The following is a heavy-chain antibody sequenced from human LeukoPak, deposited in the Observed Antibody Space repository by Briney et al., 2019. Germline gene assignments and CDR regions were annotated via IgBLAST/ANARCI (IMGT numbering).Heavy chain of an antibody. CDR1: GGTFSSYA. V-gene: IGHV1-69*13. D-gene: IGHD2-2*01. CDR3: APTFGERYCSSPSCYDGYYYYGMDV. Sequence: SVKVSCTASGGTFSSYAISWVRQAPGQGLEWMGGIITIFGTANYAQKFQGRVTITADESTSTAYMELSSLRSEDTAVYYCAPTFGERYCSSPSCYDGYYYYGMDVWGQGTTVTVSS. CDR2: IITIFGTA. J-gene: IGHJ6*02.